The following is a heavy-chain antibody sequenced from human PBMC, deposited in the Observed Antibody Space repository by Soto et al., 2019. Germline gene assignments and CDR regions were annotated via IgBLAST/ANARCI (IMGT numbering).Heavy chain of an antibody. CDR2: ISTYNSNT. D-gene: IGHD2-21*02. V-gene: IGHV1-18*04. J-gene: IGHJ4*02. CDR1: GYTFTNYG. CDR3: ARDERDSCSGGDCFYFDY. Sequence: QVQLVQSGGEVKKPGASVKVSCKASGYTFTNYGISWVRQAPGQGLEWLGWISTYNSNTNSAPRLQGRLTMTTDTSTSTAYRELRSLTSDATAVYYCARDERDSCSGGDCFYFDYWGQGTLVTVSS.